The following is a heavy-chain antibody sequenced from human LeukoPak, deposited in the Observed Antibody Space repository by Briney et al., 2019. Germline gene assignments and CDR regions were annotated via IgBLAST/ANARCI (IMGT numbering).Heavy chain of an antibody. J-gene: IGHJ6*02. CDR2: ISYDGSNK. CDR1: GFTFSSYG. V-gene: IGHV3-30*03. CDR3: AGPYCSGGSCYSSIYYYYGMDV. Sequence: PGGSLRLSCAASGFTFSSYGMHWVRQAPGKGLERVAVISYDGSNKYYADSVQGRFTISRDNSTNTLYLQMNSLRAEDTAVYYCAGPYCSGGSCYSSIYYYYGMDVWGQGTTVTVSS. D-gene: IGHD2-15*01.